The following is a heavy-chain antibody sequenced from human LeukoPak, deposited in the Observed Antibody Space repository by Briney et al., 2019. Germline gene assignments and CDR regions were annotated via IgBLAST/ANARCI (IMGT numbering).Heavy chain of an antibody. CDR1: GGTFSSYA. CDR2: IIPIFGTA. J-gene: IGHJ4*02. D-gene: IGHD5-18*01. Sequence: SVKVSCKASGGTFSSYAISWVRQAPGQGLEWMGRIIPIFGTANYAQKFQGRVTITTDESTGTAYMELSSLRSEDTAVYYCARDERGYSYGYGYYFDYWGQGTLVTVSS. V-gene: IGHV1-69*05. CDR3: ARDERGYSYGYGYYFDY.